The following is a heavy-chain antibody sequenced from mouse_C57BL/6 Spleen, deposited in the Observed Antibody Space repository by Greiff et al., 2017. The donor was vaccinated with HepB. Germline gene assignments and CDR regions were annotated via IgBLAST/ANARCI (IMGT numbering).Heavy chain of an antibody. CDR1: GFTFSSYG. CDR3: ARGIGRRDYYAMDY. V-gene: IGHV5-6*02. D-gene: IGHD2-12*01. Sequence: EVKLVESGGDLVKPGGSLKLSCAASGFTFSSYGMSWVRQTPDKRLEWVATISSGGSYTYYPDSVKGRFTISRDNAKNTLYLQMSSLKSEDTAMYDGARGIGRRDYYAMDYWGQGTSVTVSS. CDR2: ISSGGSYT. J-gene: IGHJ4*01.